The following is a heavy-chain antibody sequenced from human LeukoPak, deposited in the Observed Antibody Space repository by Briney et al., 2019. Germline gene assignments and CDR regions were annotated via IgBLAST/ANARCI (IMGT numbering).Heavy chain of an antibody. CDR2: ISDTGNTI. CDR3: ARGGSNGYNWFDP. J-gene: IGHJ5*02. V-gene: IGHV3-11*01. Sequence: GGSLRLSCAASGFTFSDYYMSWIRQAPGKGLEWVSYISDTGNTIYYADSVKGRFTIFRDNTKSSLSLQMNSLRAEDTAFYYCARGGSNGYNWFDPWGQGTLVTVSS. CDR1: GFTFSDYY. D-gene: IGHD3-22*01.